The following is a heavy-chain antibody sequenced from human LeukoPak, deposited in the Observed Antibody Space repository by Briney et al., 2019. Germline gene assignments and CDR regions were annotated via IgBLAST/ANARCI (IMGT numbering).Heavy chain of an antibody. CDR3: AKDTEPFNIVVVPAATLFDY. D-gene: IGHD2-2*01. V-gene: IGHV3-23*01. CDR2: ISGSGGST. J-gene: IGHJ4*02. Sequence: PGGSLRLSCAASGFTFSSYAMSWVRQAPGKGLEWVSAISGSGGSTYYADSVKGRFTISGDNSKNTLYLQMNSLRAEDTAVYYCAKDTEPFNIVVVPAATLFDYWGQGTLVTVSS. CDR1: GFTFSSYA.